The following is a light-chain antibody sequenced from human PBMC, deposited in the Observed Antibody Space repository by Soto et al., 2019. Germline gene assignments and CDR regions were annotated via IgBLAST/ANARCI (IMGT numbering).Light chain of an antibody. CDR3: QQNYSTPFT. Sequence: DIQMTQSPSSLSASAGDRVTITCRASQSISSYLNWYQQKPGKAPKLLIYAASSLQSGVPSRVSGSGSGTDFTLTISSLQPEDFATYYCQQNYSTPFTFGPGTKVDIK. V-gene: IGKV1-39*01. CDR2: AAS. J-gene: IGKJ3*01. CDR1: QSISSY.